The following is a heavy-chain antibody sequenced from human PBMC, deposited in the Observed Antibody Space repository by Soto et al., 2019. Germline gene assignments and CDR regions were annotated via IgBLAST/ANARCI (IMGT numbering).Heavy chain of an antibody. CDR3: ARVKGGTTRRAFDS. CDR2: IYDNGGA. CDR1: GDSISSGGYY. V-gene: IGHV4-31*03. Sequence: SETLSLTCTVSGDSISSGGYYWSWIRQHPGKGLEWIGYIYDNGGAYYSPSLKGRVVISVARSENQFSLRLSSVTAADTAVYYCARVKGGTTRRAFDSWGQGTLVTVSS. D-gene: IGHD1-7*01. J-gene: IGHJ4*02.